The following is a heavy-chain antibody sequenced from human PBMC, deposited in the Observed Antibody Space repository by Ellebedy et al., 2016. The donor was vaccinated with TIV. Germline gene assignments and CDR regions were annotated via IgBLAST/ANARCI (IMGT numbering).Heavy chain of an antibody. Sequence: AASVKVSCKPSGYTFTTYHIHWVRQAPGQGLEWMGIINPSDGSTTYAHKFQGTVIMTRDTSTITVYMVLSSLRSEDMAVYYCARGRPYGMYVWGQGTTVTVSS. CDR2: INPSDGST. CDR3: ARGRPYGMYV. J-gene: IGHJ6*02. V-gene: IGHV1-46*01. CDR1: GYTFTTYH.